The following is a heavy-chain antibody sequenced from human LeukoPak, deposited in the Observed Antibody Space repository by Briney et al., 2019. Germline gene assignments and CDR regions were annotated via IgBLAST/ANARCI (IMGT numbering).Heavy chain of an antibody. CDR3: EKDSGDSWYYDGDAFDI. CDR1: GFTFSSYG. J-gene: IGHJ3*02. D-gene: IGHD3-22*01. Sequence: GGSLTLFCAASGFTFSSYGMHWVRQAPGKGREWVAVISYDGSNKYYADSVKGRFTIPRDKSKNSLYLQMNSLRAEDTAVYYCEKDSGDSWYYDGDAFDIWGQGTMVTVSS. V-gene: IGHV3-30*18. CDR2: ISYDGSNK.